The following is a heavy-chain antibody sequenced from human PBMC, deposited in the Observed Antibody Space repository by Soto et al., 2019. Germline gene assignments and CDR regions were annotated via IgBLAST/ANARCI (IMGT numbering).Heavy chain of an antibody. CDR2: IYPGDSDT. V-gene: IGHV5-51*01. CDR1: GYSFSNYW. D-gene: IGHD6-25*01. J-gene: IGHJ5*02. Sequence: GESLKISCEGSGYSFSNYWIAWVRQRPGKGLEWMGIIYPGDSDTRYNPSFQGQVTTSAAKSISTAYLQWNSLKASDSGIYYCARRGEAAEWFDPWGQGTLVTVSS. CDR3: ARRGEAAEWFDP.